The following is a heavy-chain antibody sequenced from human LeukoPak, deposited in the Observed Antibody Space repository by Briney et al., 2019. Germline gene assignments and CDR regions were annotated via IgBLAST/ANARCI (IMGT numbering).Heavy chain of an antibody. V-gene: IGHV4-61*02. J-gene: IGHJ4*02. CDR1: GASINRGTYY. D-gene: IGHD1-7*01. CDR3: AGGYNWNYILGQ. Sequence: SETLSLTCTVSGASINRGTYYWTWIRQPAGKGLEWIGRIYSSGSTDYNPSLKSRVTISVDTAKNQYSLKLSSVTAADTAVYYCAGGYNWNYILGQWGQGALVTVSS. CDR2: IYSSGST.